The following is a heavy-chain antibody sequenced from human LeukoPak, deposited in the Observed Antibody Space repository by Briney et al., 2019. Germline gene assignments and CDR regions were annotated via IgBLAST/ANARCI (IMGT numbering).Heavy chain of an antibody. V-gene: IGHV3-23*01. CDR2: IGGSGGST. CDR3: AKPFRGLDV. Sequence: GGSLRLSRAASGFTFSNYAMSWVRRAPGKGLEWVSAIGGSGGSTYYADSVKGRFTISRDNSKNTLYLQMYSLRAEDTAVYYCAKPFRGLDVWGQGTTVTVSS. J-gene: IGHJ6*02. D-gene: IGHD3-16*01. CDR1: GFTFSNYA.